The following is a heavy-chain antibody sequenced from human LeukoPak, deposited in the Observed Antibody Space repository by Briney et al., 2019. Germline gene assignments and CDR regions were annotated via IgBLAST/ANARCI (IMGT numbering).Heavy chain of an antibody. V-gene: IGHV3-9*01. Sequence: GGSLRLSCAASGFTFDDYAMHWVRQAPGKGXXXXXXFSWNSGSIGYADSVKGRFTISRDNAKTSLYLQMNSLRAEDTALYYCAKDERAVAGTGGYFDYWGQGTLVTVSS. CDR2: FSWNSGSI. J-gene: IGHJ4*02. CDR1: GFTFDDYA. CDR3: AKDERAVAGTGGYFDY. D-gene: IGHD6-19*01.